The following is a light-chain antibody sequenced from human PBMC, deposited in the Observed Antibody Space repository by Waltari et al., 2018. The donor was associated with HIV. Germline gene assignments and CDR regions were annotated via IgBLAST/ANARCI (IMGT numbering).Light chain of an antibody. Sequence: QSVLTQPPSVSGAPGQRVTISCTGSSPNLGAGYDVPWYQQFPGTAPKVLIYGNTYRPSGVPDRFSGSKSGSSASLLITGLQAEDDADYYCQSYDISLSGWVFGGGTKLTVL. CDR3: QSYDISLSGWV. CDR2: GNT. V-gene: IGLV1-40*01. J-gene: IGLJ3*02. CDR1: SPNLGAGYD.